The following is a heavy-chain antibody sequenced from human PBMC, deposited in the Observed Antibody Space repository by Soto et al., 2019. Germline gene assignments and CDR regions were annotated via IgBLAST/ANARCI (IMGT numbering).Heavy chain of an antibody. CDR1: GYTFTSYA. CDR2: INAGNGNT. V-gene: IGHV1-3*01. J-gene: IGHJ4*02. D-gene: IGHD3-3*01. Sequence: ASVKVSCKASGYTFTSYAMHWVLQAPGERLEWMGWINAGNGNTKYSQKFQGRVTITRDTSASTAYMELSSLRSEDTAVYYCASPDFNTIFGVVPVYYFDYWGQGTLVTVSS. CDR3: ASPDFNTIFGVVPVYYFDY.